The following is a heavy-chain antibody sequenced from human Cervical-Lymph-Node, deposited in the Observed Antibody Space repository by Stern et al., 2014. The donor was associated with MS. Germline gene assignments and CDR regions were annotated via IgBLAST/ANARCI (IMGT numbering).Heavy chain of an antibody. CDR1: GFTFSAYF. CDR3: ARGSAESRVDY. Sequence: EVKLVDSGGGLVKPGGSLRLSCAASGFTFSAYFMNWVRQAPGKGLEWVSSISSSSIYIYYADSVRGRFTISRDNGKNSLYLQVNSLRVEDTAVYYCARGSAESRVDYWGQGTLVTVSS. V-gene: IGHV3-21*01. J-gene: IGHJ4*02. CDR2: ISSSSIYI.